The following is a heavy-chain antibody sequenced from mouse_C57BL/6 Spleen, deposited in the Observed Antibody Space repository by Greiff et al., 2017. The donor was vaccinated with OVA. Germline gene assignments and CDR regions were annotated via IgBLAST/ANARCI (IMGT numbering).Heavy chain of an antibody. J-gene: IGHJ2*01. CDR3: ARWRYYYGSSYEDYFDY. Sequence: VQLQQSGPELVKPGASVKIPCKASGYTFTDYNMDWVKQSHGKSLEWIGDINPNNGGTIYNQKFKGKATLTVDKSSSTAYMELRSLTSEDTAVYYCARWRYYYGSSYEDYFDYWGQGTTLTVSS. CDR2: INPNNGGT. CDR1: GYTFTDYN. D-gene: IGHD1-1*01. V-gene: IGHV1-18*01.